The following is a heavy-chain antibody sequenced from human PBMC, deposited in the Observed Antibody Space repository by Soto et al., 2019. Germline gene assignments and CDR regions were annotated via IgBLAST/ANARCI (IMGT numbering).Heavy chain of an antibody. J-gene: IGHJ4*02. CDR3: ARDHTPDKQPHPAFDY. CDR2: ISTASTAI. Sequence: GGSLRLSCAASGYTFTNYNMNWVRQAPGKGLEWVSFISTASTAIYYADSVKGRFTISRDDAKKSLYLQMNSLRAEDTAVYYCARDHTPDKQPHPAFDYWGQGTLVTVSS. CDR1: GYTFTNYN. D-gene: IGHD3-9*01. V-gene: IGHV3-48*01.